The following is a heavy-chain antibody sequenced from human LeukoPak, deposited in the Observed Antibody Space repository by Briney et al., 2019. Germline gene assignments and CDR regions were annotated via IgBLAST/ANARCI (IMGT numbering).Heavy chain of an antibody. D-gene: IGHD4-23*01. CDR2: IYYSGST. CDR1: GGSISSYY. CDR3: ARQRGGNSGVFDY. V-gene: IGHV4-59*08. Sequence: SETLSLTCTVSGGSISSYYWSWIRQPPGKGLEWIGYIYYSGSTNYNPSLKSRVTISVDTSKNQFSLKLSSVTAADTAVYYCARQRGGNSGVFDYWGQGTLVTVSS. J-gene: IGHJ4*02.